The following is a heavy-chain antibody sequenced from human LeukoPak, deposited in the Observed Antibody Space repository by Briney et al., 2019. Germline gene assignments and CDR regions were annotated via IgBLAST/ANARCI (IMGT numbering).Heavy chain of an antibody. J-gene: IGHJ5*02. CDR1: GGSISSSSYY. CDR2: IYYSGST. V-gene: IGHV4-39*07. D-gene: IGHD4-17*01. Sequence: SETLSLTCTVSGGSISSSSYYWGWIRQPPGKGLEWIGSIYYSGSTYYNPSLKSRVTISVDTSKNQFSLKLSSVTAADTAVYYCARGLYGKLGNWFDPWGQGTLVTVSS. CDR3: ARGLYGKLGNWFDP.